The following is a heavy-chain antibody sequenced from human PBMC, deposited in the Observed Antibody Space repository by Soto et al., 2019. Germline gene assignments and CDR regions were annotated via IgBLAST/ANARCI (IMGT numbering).Heavy chain of an antibody. V-gene: IGHV1-69*13. CDR2: IISIFGTA. D-gene: IGHD1-1*01. CDR1: GGTFSTYA. Sequence: VKVSCPSSGGTFSTYAISWVRQAPGQGLEWMGGIISIFGTANYAQKFQGRVTITADESTSTAYMELSSLRSEDTAVYYCAREGLHTWTGYPHVDYYRMYFRGKGTKITVYS. J-gene: IGHJ6*01. CDR3: AREGLHTWTGYPHVDYYRMYF.